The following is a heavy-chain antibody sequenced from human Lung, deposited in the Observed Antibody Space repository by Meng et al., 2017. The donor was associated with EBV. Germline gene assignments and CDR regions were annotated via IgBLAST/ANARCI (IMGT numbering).Heavy chain of an antibody. D-gene: IGHD2-21*02. Sequence: GRVRELGPGRGKPSGTLSLPCAVSGGSLSRRNWWSWVRQPPGKGLEWIGEIYHSGSTNYNPSLKSRVTISVDESKNQFSLRLSSVTAADTAVYYCARVGAYCGGDCYHPRWGQGTLVTVSS. J-gene: IGHJ4*02. CDR1: GGSLSRRNW. V-gene: IGHV4-4*02. CDR3: ARVGAYCGGDCYHPR. CDR2: IYHSGST.